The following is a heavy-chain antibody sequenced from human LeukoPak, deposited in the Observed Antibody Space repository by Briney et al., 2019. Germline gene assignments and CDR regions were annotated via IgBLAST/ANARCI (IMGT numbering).Heavy chain of an antibody. D-gene: IGHD5-18*01. CDR2: INHSGST. CDR3: VTLDTTMFSFFDP. CDR1: GGSFSGYY. Sequence: SETLSLTCAVYGGSFSGYYWSWIRQPPGKGLEWIGEINHSGSTNYNPSLKSRVTISVDTSKNQFSLKLSSVTAADTAVYYCVTLDTTMFSFFDPWGQGTLVTVSS. J-gene: IGHJ5*02. V-gene: IGHV4-34*01.